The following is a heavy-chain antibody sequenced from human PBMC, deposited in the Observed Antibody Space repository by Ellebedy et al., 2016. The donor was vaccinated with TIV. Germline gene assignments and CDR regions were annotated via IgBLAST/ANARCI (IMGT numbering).Heavy chain of an antibody. CDR3: ARLGDLDF. V-gene: IGHV4-39*01. CDR2: VYYNGNT. CDR1: GDSINRGPYY. J-gene: IGHJ4*02. Sequence: MPSETLSLTCTVSGDSINRGPYYLDWIRQSPGKGLEWIGSVYYNGNTYYNASLKRRVTISVGRTKTQFSLEVTSVTAADTSVYYCARLGDLDFWGQGILVTVSS.